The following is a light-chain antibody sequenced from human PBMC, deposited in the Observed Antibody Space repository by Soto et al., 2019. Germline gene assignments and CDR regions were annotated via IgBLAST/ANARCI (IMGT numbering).Light chain of an antibody. V-gene: IGKV3-20*01. J-gene: IGKJ1*01. CDR2: GAS. Sequence: EIVLTQSPGTLSLSPGERATLSCRASQSVSSSYLAWYQQRPGQAPRLLIYGASSRATGIPDRFSGSGSGTDSTLTISTLEPEDFAVYFCQQYGSSPPWTFGQGTKVEIK. CDR3: QQYGSSPPWT. CDR1: QSVSSSY.